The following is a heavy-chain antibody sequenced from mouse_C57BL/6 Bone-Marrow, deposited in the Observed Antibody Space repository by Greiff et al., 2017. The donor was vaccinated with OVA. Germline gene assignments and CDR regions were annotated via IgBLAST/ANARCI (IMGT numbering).Heavy chain of an antibody. CDR2: INPNNGGT. J-gene: IGHJ2*01. D-gene: IGHD1-1*01. Sequence: EVQRVESGPELVKPGASVKMSCKASGYTFTDYNMHWVKQSHGKSLEWIGYINPNNGGTSYNQKFKGKATLTVNKSSSTAYMELRSLTSEESAVYYCARPDYGSSYGFDYWGQGTTLTVSS. V-gene: IGHV1-22*01. CDR1: GYTFTDYN. CDR3: ARPDYGSSYGFDY.